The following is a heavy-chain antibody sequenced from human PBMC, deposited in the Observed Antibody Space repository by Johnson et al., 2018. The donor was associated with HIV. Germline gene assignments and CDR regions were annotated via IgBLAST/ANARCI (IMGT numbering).Heavy chain of an antibody. CDR2: IKQDGSEK. J-gene: IGHJ3*02. Sequence: VQLVESGGGLVQPGGSLRLSCAASGFTFSSYWMSWVRQDPGQGLEWVANIKQDGSEKYYVDSVKGRFTISRDNAKNSLYLQMNSLRAEDTAVYYCTSTIDMVPTGRSYDAFDIWGQGTMVTVSS. CDR3: TSTIDMVPTGRSYDAFDI. CDR1: GFTFSSYW. V-gene: IGHV3-7*05. D-gene: IGHD5-12*01.